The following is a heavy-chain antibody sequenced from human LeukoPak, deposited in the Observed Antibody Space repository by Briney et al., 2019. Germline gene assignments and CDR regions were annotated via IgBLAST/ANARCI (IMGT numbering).Heavy chain of an antibody. D-gene: IGHD6-13*01. V-gene: IGHV1-18*01. J-gene: IGHJ6*03. Sequence: GASVKVSCKASGYTFTSYDINWVRQATGQGLEWMGWINAYNGNTDYAQRVQGRVTMTTDTSTSTAYMEVRSLRSDDTAVYYCARDRHIAAAVYYYYMDVWGKGTPVTVSS. CDR1: GYTFTSYD. CDR3: ARDRHIAAAVYYYYMDV. CDR2: INAYNGNT.